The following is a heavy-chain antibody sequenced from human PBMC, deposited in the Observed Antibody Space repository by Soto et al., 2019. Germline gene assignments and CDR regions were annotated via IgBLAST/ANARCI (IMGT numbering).Heavy chain of an antibody. J-gene: IGHJ4*02. V-gene: IGHV2-70*04. D-gene: IGHD6-13*01. CDR3: ARYSNGYFDY. CDR2: IDWDDDK. CDR1: GFSLSTSGMR. Sequence: SGPTLVNPTQTLTLTCTFSGFSLSTSGMRVSWIRQPPGKALEWLARIDWDDDKFYSTSLKTRLTISKDTSKNQVVLTMTNMDPVDTATYYCARYSNGYFDYWGQGTLVTSPQ.